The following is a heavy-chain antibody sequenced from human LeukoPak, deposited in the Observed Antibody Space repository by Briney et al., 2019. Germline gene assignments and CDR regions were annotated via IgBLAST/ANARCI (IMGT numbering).Heavy chain of an antibody. V-gene: IGHV3-53*01. J-gene: IGHJ4*02. Sequence: GGSLRLSCAASGFTVSSNYMTWVRQAPGKGLEWVSVIYSDDRTFYADSVRGRFTISRDNSKNTLYLQMNSLRAEDTAVYYCGLGIYYFDYWGQGTLVTVSS. CDR2: IYSDDRT. D-gene: IGHD7-27*01. CDR3: GLGIYYFDY. CDR1: GFTVSSNY.